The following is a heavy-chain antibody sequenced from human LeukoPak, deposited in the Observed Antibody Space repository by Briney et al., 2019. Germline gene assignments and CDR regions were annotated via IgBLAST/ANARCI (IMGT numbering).Heavy chain of an antibody. J-gene: IGHJ4*02. D-gene: IGHD3-10*01. CDR1: GGSISSGDYY. V-gene: IGHV4-31*03. CDR3: ARGSTLIRGFDY. Sequence: SQTLSLTCTVSGGSISSGDYYWNCSRQHPEKSQEWIGYIFYSGSAYYNPSLKSRVTISVDTSKNQFSLKLSSVTAADTAVYYCARGSTLIRGFDYWGQGTLVTVSS. CDR2: IFYSGSA.